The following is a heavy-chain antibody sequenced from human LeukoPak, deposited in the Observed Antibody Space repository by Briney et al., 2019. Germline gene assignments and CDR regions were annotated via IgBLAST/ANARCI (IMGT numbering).Heavy chain of an antibody. J-gene: IGHJ4*02. CDR1: GYTFTTYG. CDR3: ASDYYGSGSYRY. V-gene: IGHV1-18*01. Sequence: ASVKVSCKTSGYTFTTYGISWVRQAPGQGLEWMGWISAYNGDTNYAQNLQGRVTMTTDTSTSTAYMELRSLRSEDTAVYYCASDYYGSGSYRYWGQGTLVTVSS. D-gene: IGHD3-10*01. CDR2: ISAYNGDT.